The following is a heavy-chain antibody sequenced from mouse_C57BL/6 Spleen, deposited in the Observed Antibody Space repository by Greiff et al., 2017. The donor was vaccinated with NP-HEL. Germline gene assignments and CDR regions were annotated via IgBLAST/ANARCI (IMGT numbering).Heavy chain of an antibody. CDR3: ARGPYYYGSSYWYYFDY. CDR1: GFTFSDYY. V-gene: IGHV5-16*01. J-gene: IGHJ2*01. Sequence: EVKLVESEGGLVQPGSSMKLSCTASGFTFSDYYMAWVRQVPEKGLEWVANINYDGSSTYYLDSLKSRFIISRDNAKNILYLQMSSLKSEDTATYYCARGPYYYGSSYWYYFDYWGQGTTLTVSS. CDR2: INYDGSST. D-gene: IGHD1-1*01.